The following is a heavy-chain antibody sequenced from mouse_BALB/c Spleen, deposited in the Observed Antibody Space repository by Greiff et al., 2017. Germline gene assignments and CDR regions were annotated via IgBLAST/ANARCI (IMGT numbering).Heavy chain of an antibody. Sequence: QVQLQQPGAELVKPGASVKMSCKASGYTFTSYNMHWVKQTPGQGLEWIGAIYPGNGDTSYNQKFKGKATLTADKSSSTAYMQLSSLTSEDSAVYYCARGAYYRYDGYAMDYWGQGTSVTVSS. CDR3: ARGAYYRYDGYAMDY. V-gene: IGHV1-12*01. J-gene: IGHJ4*01. CDR1: GYTFTSYN. CDR2: IYPGNGDT. D-gene: IGHD2-14*01.